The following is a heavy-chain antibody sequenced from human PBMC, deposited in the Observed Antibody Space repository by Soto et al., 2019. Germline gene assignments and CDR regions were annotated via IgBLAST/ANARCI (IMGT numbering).Heavy chain of an antibody. CDR2: IYSGGST. Sequence: SLRLSCAASGFTVSSNYMSWVRQAPGKGLEWVSVIYSGGSTYYADSVKGRFTISRHNSKNTLYLQMNSLRAEDTAVYYCAREVHTAMPYYYYMDVWGKGTTVTVSS. D-gene: IGHD5-18*01. CDR3: AREVHTAMPYYYYMDV. CDR1: GFTVSSNY. J-gene: IGHJ6*03. V-gene: IGHV3-53*04.